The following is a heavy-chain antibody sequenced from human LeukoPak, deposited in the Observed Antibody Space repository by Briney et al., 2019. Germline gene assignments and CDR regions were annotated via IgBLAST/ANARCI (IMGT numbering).Heavy chain of an antibody. CDR3: ASDSSSWVPLYYYYYMDV. CDR2: IFYSGST. Sequence: SETLSLTCTVSGGSISTNNYYWGWIRQPPGKGLEWIGNIFYSGSTYYSPSLKSRVTISLDTSKNQFSLKLSSVTAADTAVYYCASDSSSWVPLYYYYYMDVWGKGTTVTVSS. D-gene: IGHD6-13*01. V-gene: IGHV4-39*07. J-gene: IGHJ6*03. CDR1: GGSISTNNYY.